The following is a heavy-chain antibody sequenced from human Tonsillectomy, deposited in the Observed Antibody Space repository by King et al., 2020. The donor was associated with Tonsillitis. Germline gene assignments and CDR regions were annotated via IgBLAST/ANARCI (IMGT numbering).Heavy chain of an antibody. V-gene: IGHV3-7*01. CDR1: VFTFRTYL. D-gene: IGHD6-19*01. CDR3: ARDQRSGWYLDY. Sequence: VQLVESGGGLVQPGGSLRLSCVTSVFTFRTYLMSWVRQAPGKGLEWGANITQDGSEKNYVDSVQGRFSISRDNAKNSLYLQLSSLRAEDTAVFYCARDQRSGWYLDYWGQGTLVTVSS. CDR2: ITQDGSEK. J-gene: IGHJ4*02.